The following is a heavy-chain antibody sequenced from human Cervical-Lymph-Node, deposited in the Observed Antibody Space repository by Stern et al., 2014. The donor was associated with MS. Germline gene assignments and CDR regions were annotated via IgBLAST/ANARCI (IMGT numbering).Heavy chain of an antibody. J-gene: IGHJ6*02. D-gene: IGHD3-10*01. CDR2: IIPIFDAP. V-gene: IGHV1-69*01. CDR1: GDTLSSHT. CDR3: ASGAHGMDV. Sequence: DQLVESGAEVKKVGSSVKVSCKASGDTLSSHTISWVRQAPGQGLEWMGGIIPIFDAPNYAQKFQGRVRITSDETTNTAHMELSSLRSEDTAVYYCASGAHGMDVWGQGTAVTVSS.